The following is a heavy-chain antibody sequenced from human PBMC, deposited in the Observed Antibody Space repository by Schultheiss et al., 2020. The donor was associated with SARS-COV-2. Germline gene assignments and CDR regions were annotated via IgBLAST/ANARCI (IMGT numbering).Heavy chain of an antibody. Sequence: GESLKISCKASGYTFTSYGISWVRQAPGQGLEWMGWISAYNGNTNYAQKLQGRVTMTTDTSTSTAYMELRSLRSEDTAVYYCARVTPAAELYYYYYYMDVWGKGTTVTVSS. CDR3: ARVTPAAELYYYYYYMDV. D-gene: IGHD2-2*01. CDR1: GYTFTSYG. V-gene: IGHV1-18*01. CDR2: ISAYNGNT. J-gene: IGHJ6*03.